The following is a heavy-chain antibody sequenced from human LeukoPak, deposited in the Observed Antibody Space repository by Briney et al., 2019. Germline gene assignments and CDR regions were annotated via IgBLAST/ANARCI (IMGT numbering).Heavy chain of an antibody. J-gene: IGHJ4*01. Sequence: GGSLRLSCAVSGFTFSSYWMNWVRQAPGKGLEWVASIKQDGGEKSYVDSVKGRFTISRDNAKNSLYLQMSSLRAEDTAVYYCARDGSAAGLYFDLWGQGTLVTVSS. CDR1: GFTFSSYW. CDR3: ARDGSAAGLYFDL. CDR2: IKQDGGEK. D-gene: IGHD6-13*01. V-gene: IGHV3-7*01.